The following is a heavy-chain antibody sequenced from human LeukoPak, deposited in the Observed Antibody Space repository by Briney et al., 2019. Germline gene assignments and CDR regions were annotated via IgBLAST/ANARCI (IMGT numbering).Heavy chain of an antibody. CDR3: ARERTYYSYWSGYLDY. D-gene: IGHD3-3*01. V-gene: IGHV4-39*07. CDR1: GGSISSSSYY. J-gene: IGHJ4*02. CDR2: IYYSGST. Sequence: SETLSLTCTVSGGSISSSSYYWGWIRQPPGKGLEWIGSIYYSGSTYYNPSLKSRVTISVDTSKNQFSLKLSSVTAADTAVYYCARERTYYSYWSGYLDYWGQGTLVTVSS.